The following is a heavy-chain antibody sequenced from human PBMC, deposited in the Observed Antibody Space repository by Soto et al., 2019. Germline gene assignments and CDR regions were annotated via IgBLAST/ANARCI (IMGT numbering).Heavy chain of an antibody. CDR2: IYWNDDT. D-gene: IGHD4-17*01. V-gene: IGHV2-5*01. CDR3: AHRGYGNYPRDNWFDP. J-gene: IGHJ5*02. CDR1: GFSLTTAGAG. Sequence: QITLKESGPTLVKPTQTLTLTCTFSGFSLTTAGAGVGWIRQPPGKALEWLALIYWNDDTRYSPSLKSRLTITEDTSKSQVVLRRTNMDPVDSATYYCAHRGYGNYPRDNWFDPWGQGILVIVSS.